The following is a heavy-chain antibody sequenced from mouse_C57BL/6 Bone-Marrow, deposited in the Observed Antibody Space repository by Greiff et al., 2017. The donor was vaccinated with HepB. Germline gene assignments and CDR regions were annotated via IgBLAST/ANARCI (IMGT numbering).Heavy chain of an antibody. D-gene: IGHD1-1*01. CDR2: ITHSGET. Sequence: VQLQESGPGLVKPSQSLFLTCSITGFPITSGYYWIWIRQSPGKPLEWMGYITHSGETFYNPSLQSPISITRETSKNQFFLQLNSVTTEDTAMYYCAGDSDYGSSYSAWFAYWGQGTLVTVSA. J-gene: IGHJ3*01. V-gene: IGHV12-3*01. CDR3: AGDSDYGSSYSAWFAY. CDR1: GFPITSGYY.